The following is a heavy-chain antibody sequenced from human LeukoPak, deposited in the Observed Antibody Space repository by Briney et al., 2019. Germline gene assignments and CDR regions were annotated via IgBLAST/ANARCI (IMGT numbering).Heavy chain of an antibody. V-gene: IGHV4-4*07. D-gene: IGHD5-18*01. Sequence: PSETLSLTCSVSGHSISRYYWSWVRQPAGKGLEWIGRVYTSGSTNYNPSLKSRVTMSLDPSKNQFSLKLSSVTAADTAVYYCARAGLGYSYGFDYWGQGTLVTVSS. CDR1: GHSISRYY. CDR3: ARAGLGYSYGFDY. CDR2: VYTSGST. J-gene: IGHJ4*02.